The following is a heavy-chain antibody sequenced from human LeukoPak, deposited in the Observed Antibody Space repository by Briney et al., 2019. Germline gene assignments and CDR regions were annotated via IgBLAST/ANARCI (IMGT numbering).Heavy chain of an antibody. CDR1: GFTFSSYA. V-gene: IGHV3-23*01. CDR3: AKDRLGIAAAGTSDY. Sequence: GGSLRLSCAASGFTFSSYAMSWVRQAPGKGLEWVSAISGSGGSTYYAGSVKGRFTISRDNSKNTLYLQMNSLRAEDTAVYYCAKDRLGIAAAGTSDYWGQGTLVTVSS. CDR2: ISGSGGST. J-gene: IGHJ4*02. D-gene: IGHD6-13*01.